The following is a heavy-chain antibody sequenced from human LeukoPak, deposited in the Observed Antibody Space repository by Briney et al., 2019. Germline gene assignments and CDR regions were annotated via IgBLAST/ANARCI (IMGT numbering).Heavy chain of an antibody. J-gene: IGHJ3*02. CDR1: GYTFTGYY. V-gene: IGHV1-2*02. CDR2: INPNSGGT. CDR3: ARDWRYDSSGTNAFDI. Sequence: ASVKVSCKASGYTFTGYYMHWVRQAPGQGLEWMGWINPNSGGTNYAQKFQGRVTMTRDTSISTAYMELSRLRSDDMAVYYCARDWRYDSSGTNAFDIWGQGTMVTVSS. D-gene: IGHD3-22*01.